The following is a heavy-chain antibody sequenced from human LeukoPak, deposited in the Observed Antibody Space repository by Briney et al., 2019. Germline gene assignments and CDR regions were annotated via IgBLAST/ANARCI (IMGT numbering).Heavy chain of an antibody. Sequence: GASVTVSCKASGYTFTSYYMHWVRQAPGQGLEWMGIINPSGGSTSYAQKFQGRVTMTRDTSTSTVYMELSSLRSEDTAVYYCARVGATTDFDYWGQGTLVTVSS. CDR1: GYTFTSYY. V-gene: IGHV1-46*01. CDR2: INPSGGST. CDR3: ARVGATTDFDY. D-gene: IGHD1-26*01. J-gene: IGHJ4*02.